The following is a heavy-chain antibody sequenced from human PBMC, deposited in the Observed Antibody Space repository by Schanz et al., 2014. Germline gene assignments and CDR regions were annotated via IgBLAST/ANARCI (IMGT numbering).Heavy chain of an antibody. D-gene: IGHD6-13*01. V-gene: IGHV1-69*04. J-gene: IGHJ4*02. CDR2: IIPIHGIV. Sequence: QVQLVQSGAEVKKPGSSMKVSCKASGGTFSTYPINWLRQAPGQGLEWMGRIIPIHGIVNYAQRFQDRVRITADKSTSTAYMELSSLRSDDTAVYYCARDEVDAAAGGNYWGQGTLVTVSS. CDR3: ARDEVDAAAGGNY. CDR1: GGTFSTYP.